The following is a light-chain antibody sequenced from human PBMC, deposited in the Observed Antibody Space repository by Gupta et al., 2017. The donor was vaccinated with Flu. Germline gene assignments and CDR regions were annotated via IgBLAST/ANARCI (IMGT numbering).Light chain of an antibody. Sequence: PSTLSASVGETVTITCRASPSISAWLAWYQKKSGKAPKLLIYKASSLESGVTSRLSGSGSGTECRRTISSLKPDDFAIYYGQRYYNDPLTFGGGTKVEIK. J-gene: IGKJ4*01. CDR1: PSISAW. CDR2: KAS. V-gene: IGKV1-5*03. CDR3: QRYYNDPLT.